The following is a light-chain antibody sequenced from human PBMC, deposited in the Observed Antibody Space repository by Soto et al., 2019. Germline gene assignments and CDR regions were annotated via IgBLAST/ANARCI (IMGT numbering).Light chain of an antibody. J-gene: IGLJ2*01. V-gene: IGLV2-18*02. CDR3: SSYISSSSSVV. CDR2: EVS. CDR1: SSDVGSNNR. Sequence: QSVLTQPPSVSGSPGQSVTISCTGSSSDVGSNNRVSWYQQPPGTAPKCIIYEVSNRPSGVADRFSGSKSGNTASLTISGLQAEDEADYYCSSYISSSSSVVFGGGTKVTVL.